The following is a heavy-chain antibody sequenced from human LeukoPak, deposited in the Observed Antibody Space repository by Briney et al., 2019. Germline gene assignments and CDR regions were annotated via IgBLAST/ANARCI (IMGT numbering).Heavy chain of an antibody. CDR1: GFTFSSYA. Sequence: GGALRLSCADSGFTFSSYAMSWVRQAPGKGLEWVSAVSGSGGSTYYADSVKGRFTISRDNSKNTPYLQMNSLRAEDTAVYYCAKGGGSGSLYFENWGQGTLVTVSS. CDR2: VSGSGGST. J-gene: IGHJ4*02. D-gene: IGHD3-10*01. V-gene: IGHV3-23*01. CDR3: AKGGGSGSLYFEN.